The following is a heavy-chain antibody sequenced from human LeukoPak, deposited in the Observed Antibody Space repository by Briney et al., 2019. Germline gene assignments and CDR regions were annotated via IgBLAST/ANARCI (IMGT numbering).Heavy chain of an antibody. J-gene: IGHJ6*03. V-gene: IGHV4-39*01. Sequence: SDTLSLTCTVSGGSISISSYYWGWIRQPPGKGLEWIGSIYYSGDTYYNPSLKSRRVTISVDTSKNQFSLRLSSVTAADTAVYYCARHQWHYYYYMGVWGKGSTVTVSS. CDR3: ARHQWHYYYYMGV. CDR1: GGSISISSYY. D-gene: IGHD6-19*01. CDR2: IYYSGDT.